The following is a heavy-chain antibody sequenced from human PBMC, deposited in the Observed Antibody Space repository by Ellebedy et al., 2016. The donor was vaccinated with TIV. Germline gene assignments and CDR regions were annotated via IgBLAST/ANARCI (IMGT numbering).Heavy chain of an antibody. J-gene: IGHJ3*02. CDR1: GFSVSSDY. V-gene: IGHV3-66*01. CDR2: SHRDGDT. CDR3: ARETFNDVDLKVWGVLDI. Sequence: GESLKISCTASGFSVSSDYMSWVRQAPGKGLEWVSVSHRDGDTNYADSVKGRFIVSRDKSRNTLYLQMTGLYAEDTAVYYCARETFNDVDLKVWGVLDIWGQGTMVTVSS. D-gene: IGHD2/OR15-2a*01.